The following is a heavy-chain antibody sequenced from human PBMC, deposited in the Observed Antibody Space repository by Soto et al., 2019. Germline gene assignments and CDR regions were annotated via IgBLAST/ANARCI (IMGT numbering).Heavy chain of an antibody. V-gene: IGHV1-18*01. D-gene: IGHD1-1*01. CDR2: ISAHNGNT. Sequence: QVHLVQSGAEVKKPGASVKVSCKGSGYAFTTYGITWVRQAPGQGLEWMGWISAHNGNTNYAQKLQGRVTVTRDTSTSTAYMELRSLSSDDRAVYYCARVRYGDYWGQGALVTVSS. J-gene: IGHJ4*02. CDR3: ARVRYGDY. CDR1: GYAFTTYG.